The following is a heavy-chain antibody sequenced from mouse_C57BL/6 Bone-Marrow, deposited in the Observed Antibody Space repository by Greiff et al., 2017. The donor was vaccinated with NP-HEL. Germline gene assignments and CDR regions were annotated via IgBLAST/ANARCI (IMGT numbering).Heavy chain of an antibody. Sequence: EVMLVESGGGLVQPGGSLKLSCAASGFTFSDYYMYWVRQTPEKRLEWVAYISNGGGSTYYPDTLKGRFTISRDNAKNTLYLQMSRLKSEDAAMYYCARYNWGLFDYWGQGTTLTVSS. CDR3: ARYNWGLFDY. V-gene: IGHV5-12*01. D-gene: IGHD4-1*02. CDR2: ISNGGGST. CDR1: GFTFSDYY. J-gene: IGHJ2*01.